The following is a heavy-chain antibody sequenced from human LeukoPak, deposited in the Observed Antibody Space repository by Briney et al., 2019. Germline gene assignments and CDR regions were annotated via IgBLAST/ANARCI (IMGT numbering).Heavy chain of an antibody. CDR3: SRHRTHYYESSGYYSRWEY. V-gene: IGHV1-46*01. CDR1: GYTLTSHF. J-gene: IGHJ4*02. D-gene: IGHD3-22*01. CDR2: INPGGGST. Sequence: ASVKVSCKASGYTLTSHFMYWVRQAPGQGLEWMGLINPGGGSTRYARQFQGRVTMIRDTSTSTIYMELSSLRSEDTAVYYCSRHRTHYYESSGYYSRWEYWGQGTLVTVSS.